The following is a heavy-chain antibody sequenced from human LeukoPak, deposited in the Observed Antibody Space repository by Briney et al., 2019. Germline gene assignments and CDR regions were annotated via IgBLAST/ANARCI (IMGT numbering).Heavy chain of an antibody. V-gene: IGHV4-30-2*01. J-gene: IGHJ3*02. CDR3: ATTDLGYCSSTSCLDAFDI. Sequence: SETLSLTCAVSGGSISSGGYSWSWIRQPPGKGLEWIGYIYHSGSTYYNPSLKRRVTISVDRAKNQYSLQLSSVTAADTAVYYCATTDLGYCSSTSCLDAFDIWVQGTMVTVSS. CDR1: GGSISSGGYS. CDR2: IYHSGST. D-gene: IGHD2-2*01.